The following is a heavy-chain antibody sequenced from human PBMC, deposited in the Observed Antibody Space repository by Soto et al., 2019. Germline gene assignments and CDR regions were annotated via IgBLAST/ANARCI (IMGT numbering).Heavy chain of an antibody. CDR3: VGDQDVHTPMVHGNY. D-gene: IGHD5-18*01. J-gene: IGHJ4*02. Sequence: EVQLVESGGGLVQPGESLRLSCTASGITFSSYSMNWVRQAPGKGLEWLSYISSSKTTYADPVKGRFTISRDNAKNSVYLQMNSLRDEDTAVYYCVGDQDVHTPMVHGNYWGRGTRVTVSS. CDR1: GITFSSYS. CDR2: ISSSKTT. V-gene: IGHV3-48*02.